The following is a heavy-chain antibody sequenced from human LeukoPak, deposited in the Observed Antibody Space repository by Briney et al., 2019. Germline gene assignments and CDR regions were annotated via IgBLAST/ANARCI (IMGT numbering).Heavy chain of an antibody. D-gene: IGHD2-2*01. CDR2: IYYSGST. CDR1: GGSISSYY. V-gene: IGHV4-59*12. Sequence: PSETLSLTCTVSGGSISSYYWSWIRQPPGKGLEWIGYIYYSGSTNYNPSLKSRVTISVDTSKNQFSLKLTSVTAADTAVYYCARGGGASPSDYWGQGILVTVSS. CDR3: ARGGGASPSDY. J-gene: IGHJ4*02.